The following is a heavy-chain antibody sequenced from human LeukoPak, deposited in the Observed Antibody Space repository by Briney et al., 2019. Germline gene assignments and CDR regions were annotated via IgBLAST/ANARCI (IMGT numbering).Heavy chain of an antibody. CDR2: INAGNGNT. D-gene: IGHD3-10*01. J-gene: IGHJ6*02. Sequence: GASVKVSCKASGYTFTSYAMHWVRQAPGQRLEWMGWINAGNGNTKYSQKFQGRVTITRDTSASTAYMELSSLRSEDTAVYYCARASYGSESPGPFYYGVDVWGQGTTVTVSS. CDR3: ARASYGSESPGPFYYGVDV. V-gene: IGHV1-3*01. CDR1: GYTFTSYA.